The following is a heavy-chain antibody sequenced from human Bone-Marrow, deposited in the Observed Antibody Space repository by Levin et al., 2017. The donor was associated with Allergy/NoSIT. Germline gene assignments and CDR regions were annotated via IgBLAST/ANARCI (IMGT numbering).Heavy chain of an antibody. D-gene: IGHD1-1*01. CDR1: GYNFATYW. J-gene: IGHJ4*02. CDR3: AGPLASAGTSLAY. CDR2: IYPIDSDA. V-gene: IGHV5-51*01. Sequence: PGESLKISCRNSGYNFATYWIAWVRQMPGKGLEWMGIIYPIDSDARYSPSFQGQVTFSADRSTNTAYLQWSSLKASDTAMYFCAGPLASAGTSLAYWGQGTLVTVSS.